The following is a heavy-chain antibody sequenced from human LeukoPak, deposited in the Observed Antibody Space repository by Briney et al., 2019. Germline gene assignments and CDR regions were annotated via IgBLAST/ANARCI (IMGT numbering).Heavy chain of an antibody. J-gene: IGHJ6*03. CDR1: GYSFTSYW. Sequence: GESLKISCKGSGYSFTSYWIGWVRQMPGKGLEWMGIIYPGNSDTRYSPSFQGQVTISADKSISTAYLQWSSLKASDTAMYYCARQTTTVTTAGIYYYYMDVWGKGTTVTVS. D-gene: IGHD4-17*01. CDR3: ARQTTTVTTAGIYYYYMDV. CDR2: IYPGNSDT. V-gene: IGHV5-51*01.